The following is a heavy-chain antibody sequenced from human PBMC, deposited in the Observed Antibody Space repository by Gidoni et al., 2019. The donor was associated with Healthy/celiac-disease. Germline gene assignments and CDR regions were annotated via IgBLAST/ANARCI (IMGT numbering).Heavy chain of an antibody. CDR1: GFTFSSYA. Sequence: EVQLLESGGGLVQLGGSLRLSCAASGFTFSSYAMSWVRQAPGKGLEWVSAISGSGGSTYYADSVKGRFTISRDNSKNTLYLQMNSLRAEDTAVYYCAKGIVVVPAAIGYYFDYWGQGTLVTVSS. CDR3: AKGIVVVPAAIGYYFDY. CDR2: ISGSGGST. J-gene: IGHJ4*02. D-gene: IGHD2-2*01. V-gene: IGHV3-23*01.